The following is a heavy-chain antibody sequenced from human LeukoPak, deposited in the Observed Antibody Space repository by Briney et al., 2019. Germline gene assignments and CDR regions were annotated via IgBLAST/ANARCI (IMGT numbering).Heavy chain of an antibody. CDR3: ARDRKYAMDV. Sequence: PGGSLRLSCVVSDTTFSGSWMHWVRHAPGKGLAWVSCITGDGRVTMYADSVKGRFTISRDNAKNTVYLHMTSLRAEDTAVYYCARDRKYAMDVWGQGTTVTVSS. CDR2: ITGDGRVT. D-gene: IGHD2-2*01. CDR1: DTTFSGSW. V-gene: IGHV3-74*03. J-gene: IGHJ6*02.